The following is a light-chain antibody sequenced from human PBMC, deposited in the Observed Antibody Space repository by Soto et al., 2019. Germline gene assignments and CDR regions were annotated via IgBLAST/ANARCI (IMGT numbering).Light chain of an antibody. V-gene: IGKV3-11*01. J-gene: IGKJ4*01. CDR1: QSVRGN. CDR3: QQRSNWTLT. CDR2: DAS. Sequence: EIVSTQSPATLSVSPVETATLSCSDSQSVRGNLAWYQQKPGQSTRLLIYDASTRATGIPARFSGSGSGTDFTLTISSLEPEDFAVYYCQQRSNWTLTFGGGTKVDI.